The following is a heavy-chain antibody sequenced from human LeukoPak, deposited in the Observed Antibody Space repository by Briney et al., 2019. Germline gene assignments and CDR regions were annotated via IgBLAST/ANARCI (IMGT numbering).Heavy chain of an antibody. J-gene: IGHJ4*02. V-gene: IGHV3-30*03. D-gene: IGHD6-19*01. Sequence: GGSLRLSCAASGFPFSSYGIHWVRQAPGKGLEWVAVISYDGSNTYYADSVKGRFTISRDNSKNTLYLQMNSLRAEDTAVYYCARGLAVAGTWYYFDYWGQGTLVTVSS. CDR3: ARGLAVAGTWYYFDY. CDR1: GFPFSSYG. CDR2: ISYDGSNT.